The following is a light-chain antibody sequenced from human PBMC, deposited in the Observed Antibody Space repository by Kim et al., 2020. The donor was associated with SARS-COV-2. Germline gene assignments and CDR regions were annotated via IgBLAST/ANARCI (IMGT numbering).Light chain of an antibody. J-gene: IGKJ4*01. Sequence: SLSPGERAALSCRASQSVGVSLAWYQQKPGQAPRLLIYNTSNRATGIPARFSGSGSGTDFTLTISSLEPEDFAVYYCQQRSNWPLTFGGGTKLEI. V-gene: IGKV3-11*01. CDR1: QSVGVS. CDR2: NTS. CDR3: QQRSNWPLT.